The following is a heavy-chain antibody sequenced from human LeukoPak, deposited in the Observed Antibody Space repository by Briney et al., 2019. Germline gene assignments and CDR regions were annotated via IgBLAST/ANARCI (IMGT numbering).Heavy chain of an antibody. V-gene: IGHV3-11*01. CDR1: GFTFSDYN. CDR2: TRNSDNNM. J-gene: IGHJ3*02. D-gene: IGHD6-19*01. Sequence: PGGSPRLSCAASGFTFSDYNMGWMRQAPGKGLEWVSYTRNSDNNMFYADSVKGRFTISRDNAKYSVYLRMNSLRAEDTAVYYCARRIAGDGSHAFDIWGQGTMVTVSS. CDR3: ARRIAGDGSHAFDI.